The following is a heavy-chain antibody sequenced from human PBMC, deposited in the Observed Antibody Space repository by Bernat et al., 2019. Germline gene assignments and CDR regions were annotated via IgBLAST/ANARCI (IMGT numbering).Heavy chain of an antibody. CDR3: ARGGLGHCSRTSCSTRDAFDI. CDR2: IIPIFGTA. CDR1: GGTFSSYA. J-gene: IGHJ3*02. V-gene: IGHV1-69*06. D-gene: IGHD2-2*01. Sequence: QVQLVQSGAEVKKPGSSVKVSCKASGGTFSSYAISWVRQAPGQGLEWMGGIIPIFGTANYAQKCQGRVTITADKSTSTAYMELSSLRSEDTAVYYCARGGLGHCSRTSCSTRDAFDIWGQGKMVTVSS.